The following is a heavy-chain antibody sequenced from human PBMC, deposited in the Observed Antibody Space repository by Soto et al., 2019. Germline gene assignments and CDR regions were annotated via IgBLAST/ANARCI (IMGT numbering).Heavy chain of an antibody. CDR3: ARGRKLLWFGELLGAFDI. D-gene: IGHD3-10*01. Sequence: GGSLRLSCAASGFTFSSYAMHWVRQAPGKGLEWVAVISYDGSNKYYADSVKGRFTISRDNSKNTLYLQMNSLRAEDTAVYYCARGRKLLWFGELLGAFDIWGQGTMVTVSS. V-gene: IGHV3-30-3*01. CDR2: ISYDGSNK. J-gene: IGHJ3*02. CDR1: GFTFSSYA.